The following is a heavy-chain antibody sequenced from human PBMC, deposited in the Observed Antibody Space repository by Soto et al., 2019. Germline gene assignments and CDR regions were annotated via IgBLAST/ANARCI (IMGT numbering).Heavy chain of an antibody. Sequence: TLALPCAISVDRVSCHTASCNWIRPSPSRGLEWLGRTYFRAKWYNDYAVSVKSRIIINPDTSNNQFSLQLNSVTPEDTAVYFYAKGDNLGPKTGYAFDPWGQGIMVTVSS. CDR3: AKGDNLGPKTGYAFDP. V-gene: IGHV6-1*01. J-gene: IGHJ5*02. CDR2: TYFRAKWYN. CDR1: VDRVSCHTAS. D-gene: IGHD5-12*01.